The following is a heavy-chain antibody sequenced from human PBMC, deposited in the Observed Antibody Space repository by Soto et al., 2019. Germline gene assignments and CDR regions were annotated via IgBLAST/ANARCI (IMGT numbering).Heavy chain of an antibody. D-gene: IGHD3-9*01. Sequence: SETLSLTCTVSGGSISSYRWSWIRQPPGEGLEWIGSIYYSGNTNYNPSLKSRVTISADTSKNEFSLRLRSVTTADTAVYYCARGQFNILTGYYIDLWGQGTLVTLSS. J-gene: IGHJ5*02. CDR3: ARGQFNILTGYYIDL. CDR1: GGSISSYR. V-gene: IGHV4-59*12. CDR2: IYYSGNT.